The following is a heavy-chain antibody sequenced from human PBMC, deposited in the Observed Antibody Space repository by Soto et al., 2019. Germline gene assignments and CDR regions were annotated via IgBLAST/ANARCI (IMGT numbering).Heavy chain of an antibody. CDR2: INHSGST. V-gene: IGHV4-34*01. CDR3: ARGRLYYYYMDV. Sequence: SETLSLTCAVFGGSFSDYYWTWIRQPPGKGLEWIGEINHSGSTNYDPSLNSRVTISADPSKNQFSLKLSSVTAADTAVYYCARGRLYYYYMDVWGKGTTVTVSS. J-gene: IGHJ6*03. CDR1: GGSFSDYY.